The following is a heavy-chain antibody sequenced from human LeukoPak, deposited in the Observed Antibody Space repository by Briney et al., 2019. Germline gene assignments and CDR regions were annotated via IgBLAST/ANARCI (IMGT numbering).Heavy chain of an antibody. CDR1: GFTFSSYG. CDR2: IRYDGSNK. D-gene: IGHD3-10*01. V-gene: IGHV3-30*02. CDR3: ARDPGIRGAIPLSYFDY. J-gene: IGHJ4*02. Sequence: PGGSLRLSCAASGFTFSSYGMHWVRQAPGKGLEWVAFIRYDGSNKYYADSVKGRFTISRDNSKNTLYLQMNSLRAEDTAVYYCARDPGIRGAIPLSYFDYWGQGTLVTVSS.